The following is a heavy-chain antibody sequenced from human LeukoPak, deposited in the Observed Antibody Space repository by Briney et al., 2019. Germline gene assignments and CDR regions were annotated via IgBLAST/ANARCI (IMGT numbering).Heavy chain of an antibody. CDR2: IKQDGSEN. J-gene: IGHJ4*02. CDR1: GFTFSIYW. CDR3: ARVYWGDYFDY. D-gene: IGHD3-16*01. Sequence: PGGSLRLSCAASGFTFSIYWMSWVRQAPGKGLEGVANIKQDGSENYYVESVKGRFTISRDNAKNSLYLQMNSLRAEDTAVYYCARVYWGDYFDYWGQGTLVTVSS. V-gene: IGHV3-7*01.